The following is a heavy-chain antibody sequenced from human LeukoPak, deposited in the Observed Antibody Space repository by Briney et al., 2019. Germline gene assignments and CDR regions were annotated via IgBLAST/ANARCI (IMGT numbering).Heavy chain of an antibody. CDR2: ISHSGST. CDR3: ATTVADSSGYWDFDY. CDR1: GGSFSGYD. J-gene: IGHJ4*02. V-gene: IGHV4-34*01. Sequence: PSETLSLTCAVYGGSFSGYDWSWIRQPPGKGLEWIGEISHSGSTNYNPSLKSRVTISVDTPTNQFSLKLSSATAADTAGYYGATTVADSSGYWDFDYWGQGTLVTVSS. D-gene: IGHD3-22*01.